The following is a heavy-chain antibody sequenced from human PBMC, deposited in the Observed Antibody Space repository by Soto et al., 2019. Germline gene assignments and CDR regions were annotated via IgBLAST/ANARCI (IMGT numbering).Heavy chain of an antibody. V-gene: IGHV3-53*01. Sequence: GSLRLSCAASGFTVSSNYMSWVRQAPGKGLEWVSVIYSGGSTYYADSVKGRFTISRDNSKNTLYLQMNSLRAEDTAVYYCARDNSLIAAAGSYYGMDVWGQGTTVTVSS. CDR3: ARDNSLIAAAGSYYGMDV. CDR2: IYSGGST. D-gene: IGHD6-13*01. CDR1: GFTVSSNY. J-gene: IGHJ6*02.